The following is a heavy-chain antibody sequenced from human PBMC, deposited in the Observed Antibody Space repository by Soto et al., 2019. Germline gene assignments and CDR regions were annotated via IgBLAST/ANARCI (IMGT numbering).Heavy chain of an antibody. Sequence: GGSLRLSCAASGFTFSSYSMNWVRQAPGKGLEWVSYISSSSSTIYYADSVKGRFTISRDNSKNTLYLQMNGLRAEDTAVYYCARGNDFHSIDPWGQGTLVTVSS. CDR2: ISSSSSTI. V-gene: IGHV3-48*01. CDR1: GFTFSSYS. J-gene: IGHJ5*02. D-gene: IGHD3-3*01. CDR3: ARGNDFHSIDP.